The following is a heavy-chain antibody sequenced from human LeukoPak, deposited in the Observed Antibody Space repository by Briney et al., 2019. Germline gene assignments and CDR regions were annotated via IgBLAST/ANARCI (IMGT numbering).Heavy chain of an antibody. CDR2: INHSGST. Sequence: SETLSLTCAVYGGSFSGYYWSWIRQPPGKGLEWFGEINHSGSTNYNPSLKSRVTISVDTSKNQFSLKLNSVTAADAAVYYCASPRWLQLGDAFDIWGQGTMVTVSS. D-gene: IGHD5-24*01. CDR3: ASPRWLQLGDAFDI. V-gene: IGHV4-34*01. CDR1: GGSFSGYY. J-gene: IGHJ3*02.